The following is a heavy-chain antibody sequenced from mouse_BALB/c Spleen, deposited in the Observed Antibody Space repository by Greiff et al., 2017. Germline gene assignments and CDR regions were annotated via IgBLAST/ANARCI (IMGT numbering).Heavy chain of an antibody. Sequence: EVQRVESGGGLVQPGGSLKLSCAASGFDFSRYWMSWVRQAPGKGLEWIGEINPDSSTINYTPSLKDKFIISRDNAKNTLYLQMSKVRSEDTALYYCARREYYGSSCFAYWGQGTLVTVAA. D-gene: IGHD1-1*01. CDR1: GFDFSRYW. J-gene: IGHJ3*01. CDR3: ARREYYGSSCFAY. CDR2: INPDSSTI. V-gene: IGHV4-1*02.